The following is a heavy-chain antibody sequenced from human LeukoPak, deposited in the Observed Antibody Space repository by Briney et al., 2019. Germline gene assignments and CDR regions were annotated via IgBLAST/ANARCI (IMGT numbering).Heavy chain of an antibody. V-gene: IGHV4-39*07. Sequence: PSETLSLTCTVSGGSISSSSYYWGWIRQPPGKGLEWIGSIYYSGSTYYNPSLKSRVTISVDTSKNQFSLKLSSVTAADTAVYYCARSPGYSSSWCDYWGQGTLVTVSS. D-gene: IGHD6-13*01. CDR1: GGSISSSSYY. CDR2: IYYSGST. CDR3: ARSPGYSSSWCDY. J-gene: IGHJ4*02.